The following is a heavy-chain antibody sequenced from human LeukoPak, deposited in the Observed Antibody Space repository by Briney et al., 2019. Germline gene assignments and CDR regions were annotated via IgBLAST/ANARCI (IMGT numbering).Heavy chain of an antibody. J-gene: IGHJ3*02. CDR3: ARGGPYSGYDFAFDI. V-gene: IGHV4-59*01. CDR2: IYYSGST. Sequence: SETLSLTCTVSGGSISSYYWSWIRQPPGKGLERIGYIYYSGSTNYNPSLKSRVTISVDTSKNQFSLKLSSVTAADTAVYYCARGGPYSGYDFAFDIWGQGTMVTVSS. CDR1: GGSISSYY. D-gene: IGHD5-12*01.